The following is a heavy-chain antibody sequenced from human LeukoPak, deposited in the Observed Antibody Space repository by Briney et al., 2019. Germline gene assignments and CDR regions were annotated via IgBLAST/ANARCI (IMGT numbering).Heavy chain of an antibody. CDR3: ARDLDCSSTSCPLGFQH. V-gene: IGHV3-33*01. CDR1: GFTFSSYG. Sequence: PGGSLRLSCAASGFTFSSYGMHWVRQAPGKGLEWVAVIWYDGSNKYYADSVKGRFTISRDNSKNTLYLQMNSLRAEDTAAYYCARDLDCSSTSCPLGFQHWGQGTLVTVSS. D-gene: IGHD2-2*01. J-gene: IGHJ1*01. CDR2: IWYDGSNK.